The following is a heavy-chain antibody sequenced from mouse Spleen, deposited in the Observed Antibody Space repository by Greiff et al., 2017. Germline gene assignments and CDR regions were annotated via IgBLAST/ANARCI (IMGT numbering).Heavy chain of an antibody. Sequence: QVQLQQPGAELVRPGTSVKLSCKASGYTFTSYWMHWVKQRPGQGLEWIGVIDPSDSYTNYNQKFKGKATLTVDTSSSTAYMQLSSLTSEDSAVYYGARKGVVAPYWYFDVWGAGTTVTVSS. CDR2: IDPSDSYT. CDR3: ARKGVVAPYWYFDV. CDR1: GYTFTSYW. J-gene: IGHJ1*01. V-gene: IGHV1-59*01. D-gene: IGHD1-1*01.